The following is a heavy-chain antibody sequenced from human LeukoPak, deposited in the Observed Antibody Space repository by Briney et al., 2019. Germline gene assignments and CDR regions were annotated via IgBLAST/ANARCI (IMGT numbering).Heavy chain of an antibody. CDR3: ARAKWVGATTIYFEY. CDR1: GFIFSTYD. CDR2: IGTAGDT. J-gene: IGHJ4*02. V-gene: IGHV3-13*01. Sequence: PGGSLRLSCAASGFIFSTYDMHWVRQATGKGLEWVSGIGTAGDTYYPGSVKGRFTISRENARNSLYLQINSLRVGDAAVYYCARAKWVGATTIYFEYWGQGTLVTVSS. D-gene: IGHD1-26*01.